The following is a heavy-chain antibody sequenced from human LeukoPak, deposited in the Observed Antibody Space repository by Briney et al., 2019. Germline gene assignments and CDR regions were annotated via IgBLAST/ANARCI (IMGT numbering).Heavy chain of an antibody. Sequence: PSETLSLTCTVSGGSISSGGYYWSWIRQHPGKGLEWIGYIYYSGSTYYNPSLKSRVTISVDTSKNQFSLKLSSVTAADTAVYYCATGEPYYYDSSGYYRPLNWFDPWGQGTLVTVSS. V-gene: IGHV4-31*03. CDR3: ATGEPYYYDSSGYYRPLNWFDP. CDR2: IYYSGST. J-gene: IGHJ5*02. D-gene: IGHD3-22*01. CDR1: GGSISSGGYY.